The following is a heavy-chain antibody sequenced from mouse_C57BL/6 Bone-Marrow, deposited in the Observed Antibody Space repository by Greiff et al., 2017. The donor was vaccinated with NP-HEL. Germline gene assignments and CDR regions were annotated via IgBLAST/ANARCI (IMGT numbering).Heavy chain of an antibody. J-gene: IGHJ4*01. CDR1: GYTFTSYW. Sequence: QVQLQQPGAELVRPGTSVKLSCKASGYTFTSYWMHWVKQRPGQGLEWIGVIDPSDSYTNYNQKFKGKATLTVDTSSSTAYMQLSSLTSEDSAVFYSAQGLLEAMDYRGEGNPHTVSS. D-gene: IGHD2-10*01. CDR3: AQGLLEAMDY. CDR2: IDPSDSYT. V-gene: IGHV1-59*01.